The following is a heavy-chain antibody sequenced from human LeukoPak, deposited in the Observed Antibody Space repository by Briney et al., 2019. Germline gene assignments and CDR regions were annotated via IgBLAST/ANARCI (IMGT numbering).Heavy chain of an antibody. CDR2: ISGYNGYT. J-gene: IGHJ4*02. V-gene: IGHV1-18*01. CDR3: ARVTAVPAAMGFDY. Sequence: GASVKVSCKTSGYTFTNYGISWVRQAPGQGLEWMGWISGYNGYTNYAQKLQGRVTMTTDTSTSTAYMELRSLRSDDTAVYYCARVTAVPAAMGFDYWGQGTLVTVSS. D-gene: IGHD2-2*01. CDR1: GYTFTNYG.